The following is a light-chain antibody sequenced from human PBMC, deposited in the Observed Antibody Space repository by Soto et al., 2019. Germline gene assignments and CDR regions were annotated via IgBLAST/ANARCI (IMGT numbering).Light chain of an antibody. J-gene: IGKJ1*01. Sequence: EIVFKQSPGTLSLSPGYIATLSCRASQSVSSSFLAWYQQKPGQAPRLLIYGASNSATGIPDRFSGSGSGTDFTLTISRRDPEDFAVYYCQQYVTSPWAVGQGTKGAIE. V-gene: IGKV3-20*01. CDR2: GAS. CDR1: QSVSSSF. CDR3: QQYVTSPWA.